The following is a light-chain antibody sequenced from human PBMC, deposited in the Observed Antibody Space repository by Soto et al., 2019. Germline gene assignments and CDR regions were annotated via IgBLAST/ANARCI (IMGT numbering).Light chain of an antibody. CDR1: SSDVGGYNY. CDR3: SSYAGNYSYFL. CDR2: DVS. J-gene: IGLJ1*01. Sequence: QSVLTQPRSVSGSPGQSVTISCNGTSSDVGGYNYVSWYQEHPGRAPKLMIYDVSIRPSGVPDRFSGSKSGNTASLTISGLLAEDEADYYCSSYAGNYSYFLFGSGTKV. V-gene: IGLV2-11*01.